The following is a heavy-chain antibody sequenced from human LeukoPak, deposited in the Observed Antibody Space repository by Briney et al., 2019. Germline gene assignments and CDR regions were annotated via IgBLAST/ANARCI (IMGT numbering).Heavy chain of an antibody. CDR3: ARDWNTPLGMDV. CDR2: IHRSGST. D-gene: IGHD1/OR15-1a*01. J-gene: IGHJ6*02. CDR1: PDSTTSNF. V-gene: IGHV4-4*02. Sequence: KPSETLSLTCTVSPDSTTSNFWSWVRQPPGKGLEWIGEIHRSGSTNYNPSLQSRVTISIDRSKNQIALELSSVTAADTAVYYCARDWNTPLGMDVWGQGTTVTVSS.